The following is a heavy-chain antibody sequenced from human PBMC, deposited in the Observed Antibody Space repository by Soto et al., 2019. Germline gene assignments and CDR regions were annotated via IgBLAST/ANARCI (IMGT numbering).Heavy chain of an antibody. V-gene: IGHV4-34*01. CDR1: GGCFSGYY. CDR2: INHSGIT. CDR3: ARGVAMKLVLHRDESDKYYFDS. D-gene: IGHD3-22*01. Sequence: PSETLSLTCAVYGGCFSGYYLSWIRQTPGRGLEWIGEINHSGITNYNPSLKSRVTISVDTSKNQFSLKLSSVTAADTAVYYCARGVAMKLVLHRDESDKYYFDSWGQGTLVTVSS. J-gene: IGHJ4*02.